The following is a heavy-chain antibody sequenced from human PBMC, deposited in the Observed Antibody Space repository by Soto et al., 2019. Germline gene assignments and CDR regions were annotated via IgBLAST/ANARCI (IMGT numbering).Heavy chain of an antibody. CDR3: AKTPAMDV. V-gene: IGHV4-39*01. J-gene: IGHJ6*04. CDR1: GDSIRTNSY. CDR2: VHYSGTT. Sequence: QLQLQESGPGLVKPSETLSLTCTVSGDSIRTNSYWGWIRQSPGKGLEWIGSVHYSGTTYYNPSLKTRVTISIDTSKTQISLTLTSLTAADTAVYYCAKTPAMDVWGKGTTVTVSS.